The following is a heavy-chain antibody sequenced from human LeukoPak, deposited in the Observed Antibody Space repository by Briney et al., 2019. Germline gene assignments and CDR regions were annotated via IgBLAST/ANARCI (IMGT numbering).Heavy chain of an antibody. D-gene: IGHD3-3*01. CDR1: GCTFGDDG. Sequence: PGGSLRLSCTASGCTFGDDGMSWFRQAPGKGLEWIGFIRSKRYGGTAEYAASVRGRFTVSRDDSKSIAYLEMKSLKIEDTAVYYCSRDFWQLEFGYWGQGTLVSVSS. CDR2: IRSKRYGGTA. J-gene: IGHJ4*02. CDR3: SRDFWQLEFGY. V-gene: IGHV3-49*03.